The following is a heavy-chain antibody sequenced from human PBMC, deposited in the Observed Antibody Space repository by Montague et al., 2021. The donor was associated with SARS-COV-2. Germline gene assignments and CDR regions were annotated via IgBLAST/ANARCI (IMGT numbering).Heavy chain of an antibody. J-gene: IGHJ6*03. Sequence: SETLSPTCAVHGTSSSGYYWNWIRQPPGKGLEWIGEINHGGSTKYSPSLKSRLTISADTSKNQFSLKLTSVAAADTAVYYCARLRDGVVPSPILGVGPYYSYYYMDVWGRGTTVTVSS. V-gene: IGHV4-34*01. CDR2: INHGGST. CDR1: GTSSSGYY. CDR3: ARLRDGVVPSPILGVGPYYSYYYMDV. D-gene: IGHD3-10*01.